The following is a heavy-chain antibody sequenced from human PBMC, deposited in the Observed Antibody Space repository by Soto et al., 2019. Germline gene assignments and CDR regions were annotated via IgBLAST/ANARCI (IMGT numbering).Heavy chain of an antibody. CDR1: GDRVSSNSAA. V-gene: IGHV6-1*01. J-gene: IGHJ4*02. D-gene: IGHD1-26*01. Sequence: QVQLQQSGPGLVKPSQTLSVTCGISGDRVSSNSAAWNWLRQSPSRGLEWLGRTYYRSKWYNDYAVSVESRITINPDTSKNHFSLQLNFATPEDTAVYFCARGEQYSGRIFDYWGQGTLVTVSS. CDR3: ARGEQYSGRIFDY. CDR2: TYYRSKWYN.